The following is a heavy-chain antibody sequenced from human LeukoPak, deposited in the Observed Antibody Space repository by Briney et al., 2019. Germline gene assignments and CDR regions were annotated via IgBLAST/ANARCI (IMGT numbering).Heavy chain of an antibody. D-gene: IGHD2/OR15-2a*01. J-gene: IGHJ4*02. CDR1: GFTFTSYT. V-gene: IGHV3-48*01. CDR3: ARNFDS. Sequence: PGGSLRLSCAASGFTFTSYTMNWVRQAPGKGRGWVSYITSSSSAIYYADSVKGRFTMSRDNAENSLYLQMNSLRAEDTAVYYCARNFDSWGQGTLVTVSS. CDR2: ITSSSSAI.